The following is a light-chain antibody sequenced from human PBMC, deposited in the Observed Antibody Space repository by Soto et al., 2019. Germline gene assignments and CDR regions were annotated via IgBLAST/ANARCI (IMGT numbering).Light chain of an antibody. J-gene: IGKJ4*01. CDR3: QQYNSYPLT. Sequence: QMTQSPSTLSASVLERVTITCRASQSISSWLAWYQQKPGKAPKLLIYDASSLESGVPSRFSGSGSGTEFTLTISSLQPDDFATYYCQQYNSYPLTFGGGTKVDIK. V-gene: IGKV1-5*01. CDR2: DAS. CDR1: QSISSW.